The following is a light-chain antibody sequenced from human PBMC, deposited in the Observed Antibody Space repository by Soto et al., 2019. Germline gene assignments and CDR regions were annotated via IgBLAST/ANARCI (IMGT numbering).Light chain of an antibody. Sequence: QTVVTQESSFSVSPGGTVTLTCGLISGSVSSAHNPNWYQQTPGQAPRTLIYSTSTRSSGVPDRFSGSSLGNKAALTITGAQADDESDYYCALFMGNGISVFGTGTKVTVL. V-gene: IGLV8-61*01. J-gene: IGLJ1*01. CDR2: STS. CDR3: ALFMGNGISV. CDR1: SGSVSSAHN.